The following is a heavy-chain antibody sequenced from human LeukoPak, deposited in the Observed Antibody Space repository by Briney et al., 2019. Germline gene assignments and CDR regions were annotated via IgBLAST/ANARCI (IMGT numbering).Heavy chain of an antibody. V-gene: IGHV4-39*01. J-gene: IGHJ5*02. D-gene: IGHD6-6*01. Sequence: PSETLSLTCTVSGGSISSSSYYWGWIRQPPGKGLEWIANIYYSGSTYLKSSLRSRVTISIDTSKNQFSLKVTSATAADTAVYYCARLVPPGWFDPWGQGTLVTVSS. CDR1: GGSISSSSYY. CDR3: ARLVPPGWFDP. CDR2: IYYSGST.